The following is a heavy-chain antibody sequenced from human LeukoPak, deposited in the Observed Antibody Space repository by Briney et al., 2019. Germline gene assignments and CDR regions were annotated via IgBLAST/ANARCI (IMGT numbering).Heavy chain of an antibody. V-gene: IGHV3-7*04. CDR1: KLTFSDYY. Sequence: SGGSLRLSCAASKLTFSDYYMTWVRQAPGKGPEWVAYMNQFGTEIKYLDSMKGRFTISRDNAKNSLYLWMTSLTADDTAVYYCARGTYYYEFWGQGTLVIVSS. J-gene: IGHJ4*02. CDR2: MNQFGTEI. D-gene: IGHD3/OR15-3a*01. CDR3: ARGTYYYEF.